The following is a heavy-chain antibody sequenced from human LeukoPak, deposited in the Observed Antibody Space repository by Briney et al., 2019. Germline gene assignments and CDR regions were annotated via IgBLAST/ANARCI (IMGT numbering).Heavy chain of an antibody. J-gene: IGHJ4*02. Sequence: SVKVSCKASGGTFRSYGINWVRQASGQGLEWMGGIIPIFDTTNYAQKFQGRVTITADKSTSTAYMELSSLTSDDTAVYYCARDGRGYSGYDFWYFDYWGQGTLVTVSS. CDR3: ARDGRGYSGYDFWYFDY. D-gene: IGHD5-12*01. CDR1: GGTFRSYG. V-gene: IGHV1-69*06. CDR2: IIPIFDTT.